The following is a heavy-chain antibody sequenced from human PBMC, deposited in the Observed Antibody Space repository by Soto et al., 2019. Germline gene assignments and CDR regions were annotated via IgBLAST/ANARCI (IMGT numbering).Heavy chain of an antibody. D-gene: IGHD6-6*01. Sequence: QTGWSLRLACASSVFTFISYTMRWVRQAPGKGLEWVSSIGGSTGNRYYADSVKGRFTISRDNSKNTLYLQMDSLRAEDTATYYCAKGPRVSSSSAYWGQGTLVTVSS. CDR1: VFTFISYT. CDR2: IGGSTGNR. J-gene: IGHJ4*02. CDR3: AKGPRVSSSSAY. V-gene: IGHV3-23*01.